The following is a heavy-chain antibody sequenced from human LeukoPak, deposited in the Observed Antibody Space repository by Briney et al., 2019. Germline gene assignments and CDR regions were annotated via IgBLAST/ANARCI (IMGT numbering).Heavy chain of an antibody. Sequence: KPSETLSLTCAVYGGSFSGYYWSWIRQPPGKGLEWIGEINHSGSTNYNPSLKSRVTISVDTSKNQFSLKLSSVTAADTAVYYCARITQDFLWFGESYYYYYYMDVWGKGTTVTISS. V-gene: IGHV4-34*01. CDR3: ARITQDFLWFGESYYYYYYMDV. J-gene: IGHJ6*03. CDR1: GGSFSGYY. CDR2: INHSGST. D-gene: IGHD3-10*01.